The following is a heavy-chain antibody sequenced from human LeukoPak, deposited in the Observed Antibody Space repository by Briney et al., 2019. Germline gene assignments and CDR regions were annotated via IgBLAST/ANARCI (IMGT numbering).Heavy chain of an antibody. V-gene: IGHV1-2*02. CDR2: INPNSGGT. CDR1: GYTFTGYY. Sequence: ASVKVSCKASGYTFTGYYMHWVRQAPGQGLEWMGWINPNSGGTNYAQKFQGRVTMTRDTSISTAYMELSRLRSDDTAVYYCARDSDDYDFWSGYYPRIDYWGQGTLVTVSS. J-gene: IGHJ4*02. D-gene: IGHD3-3*01. CDR3: ARDSDDYDFWSGYYPRIDY.